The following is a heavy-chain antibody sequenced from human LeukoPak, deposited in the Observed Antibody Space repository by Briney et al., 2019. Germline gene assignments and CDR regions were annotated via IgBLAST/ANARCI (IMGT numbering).Heavy chain of an antibody. Sequence: GGSLRLSCAVSGFTFSSYDMHWVRQATGKGLEWVSAIGTAGDTYYPGSVKGRFTISRENAKNSLYLQMNSLRAGDTAVYYCARGVGDTSDWYFDLWGRGTLVTVSS. CDR1: GFTFSSYD. D-gene: IGHD1-26*01. V-gene: IGHV3-13*01. CDR3: ARGVGDTSDWYFDL. J-gene: IGHJ2*01. CDR2: IGTAGDT.